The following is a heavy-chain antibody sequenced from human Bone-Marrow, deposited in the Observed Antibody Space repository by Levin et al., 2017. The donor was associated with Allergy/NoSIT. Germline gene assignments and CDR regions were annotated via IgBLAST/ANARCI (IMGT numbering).Heavy chain of an antibody. Sequence: GASVKVSCAASGFTFSSYEMNWVRQAPGKGLEWVSYISSSGSTIYYADSVKGRFTISRDNAKNSLYLQMNSLRAEDTAVYYCAGGYCSSASCYPYYYYYMDVWGKGTTVTVSS. J-gene: IGHJ6*03. CDR1: GFTFSSYE. D-gene: IGHD2-2*01. V-gene: IGHV3-48*03. CDR3: AGGYCSSASCYPYYYYYMDV. CDR2: ISSSGSTI.